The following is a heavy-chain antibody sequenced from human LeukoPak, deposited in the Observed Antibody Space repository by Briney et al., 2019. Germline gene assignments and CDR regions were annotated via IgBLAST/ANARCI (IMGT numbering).Heavy chain of an antibody. Sequence: GGSLRLSCAASGFTFSAYGMSWVRQAPGKGLEWVSCISASGSSTYYADSVKGQFTISRDNSKNTLYLQMNSLRAEDTAVYYCAKSGIGGLRGGYFDYWGQGTLVTVSS. CDR3: AKSGIGGLRGGYFDY. V-gene: IGHV3-23*01. CDR1: GFTFSAYG. CDR2: ISASGSST. D-gene: IGHD4-17*01. J-gene: IGHJ4*02.